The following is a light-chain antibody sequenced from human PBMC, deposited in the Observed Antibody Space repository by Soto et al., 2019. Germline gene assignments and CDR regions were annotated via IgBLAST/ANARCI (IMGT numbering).Light chain of an antibody. Sequence: EIVLTQSPGTLSLSPGERATLSCRASQSITSNYLAWYQQKPGQAPRLLIYLASNRAAAIPDRFSGSGSGADFTHSINRREPEDFAVYLYQQHGSSPWTFGQGNKVDIK. CDR1: QSITSNY. CDR2: LAS. J-gene: IGKJ1*01. CDR3: QQHGSSPWT. V-gene: IGKV3-20*01.